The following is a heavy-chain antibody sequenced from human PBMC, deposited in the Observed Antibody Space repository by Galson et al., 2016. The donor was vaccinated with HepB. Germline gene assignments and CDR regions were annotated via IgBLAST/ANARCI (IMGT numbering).Heavy chain of an antibody. CDR1: GDSISSYY. CDR3: ARGASLGAAAGFWYDP. CDR2: YSGST. Sequence: ETLSLTCTVSGDSISSYYWTWIRQPPGKGLEWIGYSGSTHYNPSLKSRVTISLDTSKKQFSLKLSSVTAADTAVYYCARGASLGAAAGFWYDPWGHGTLVTVSS. D-gene: IGHD6-13*01. V-gene: IGHV4-59*01. J-gene: IGHJ5*02.